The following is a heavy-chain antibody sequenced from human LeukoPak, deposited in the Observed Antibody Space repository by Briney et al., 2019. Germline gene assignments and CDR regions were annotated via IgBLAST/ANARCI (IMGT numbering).Heavy chain of an antibody. CDR1: GYTFTGFF. CDR2: INPNSGDT. Sequence: ASVTVSCKTSGYTFTGFFMNWVRQAPGQGLEWMGRINPNSGDTSYAQKYQGRVIMTRDTSITTAYMDLSSLTSDDTAMYYCARWGELTGVGNWGQGTVVTVSS. D-gene: IGHD1-7*01. CDR3: ARWGELTGVGN. J-gene: IGHJ4*02. V-gene: IGHV1-2*02.